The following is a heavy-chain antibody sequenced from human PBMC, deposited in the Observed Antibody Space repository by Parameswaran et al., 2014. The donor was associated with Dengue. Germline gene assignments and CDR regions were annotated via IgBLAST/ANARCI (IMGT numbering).Heavy chain of an antibody. CDR3: ARPDVTSGWYVHDY. D-gene: IGHD6-19*01. Sequence: VRQMPGKGLEWMGIIYPGDSDTRYSPSFQGQVTISADKSISTAYLQWSSLKASDTAMYYCARPDVTSGWYVHDYWGQGTLVTVSS. CDR2: IYPGDSDT. V-gene: IGHV5-51*01. J-gene: IGHJ4*02.